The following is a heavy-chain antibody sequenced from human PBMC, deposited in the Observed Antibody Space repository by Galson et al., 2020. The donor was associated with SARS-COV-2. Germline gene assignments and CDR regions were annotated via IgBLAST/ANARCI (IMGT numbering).Heavy chain of an antibody. D-gene: IGHD1-7*01. Sequence: SVKVSCKASGGTFSSYAISWVRQAPGQGLEWMGGIIPIFGTTNYAQKIQGRVTITADESTSTANMELSSLRSEDTAVYYCARAGWITGTTHGNDYYDAMYVWGQGTTGTVSS. CDR3: ARAGWITGTTHGNDYYDAMYV. CDR1: GGTFSSYA. V-gene: IGHV1-69*01. J-gene: IGHJ6*02. CDR2: IIPIFGTT.